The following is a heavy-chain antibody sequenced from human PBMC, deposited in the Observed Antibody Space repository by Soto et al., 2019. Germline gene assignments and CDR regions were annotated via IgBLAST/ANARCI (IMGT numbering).Heavy chain of an antibody. D-gene: IGHD1-1*01. V-gene: IGHV3-13*04. CDR3: VGGVVGGSPGTTAYCYGMDV. J-gene: IGHJ6*01. Sequence: EVQLVESGGGLVQPGGSLRLSCAASGFTFSRYDMHWVRQATGKGLEWVSAIGTAGDRYYPGSVKGRFTIPRENAKNSWYIQMKGQRGGDTDVYYCVGGVVGGSPGTTAYCYGMDVWGQGTTVTVSS. CDR1: GFTFSRYD. CDR2: IGTAGDR.